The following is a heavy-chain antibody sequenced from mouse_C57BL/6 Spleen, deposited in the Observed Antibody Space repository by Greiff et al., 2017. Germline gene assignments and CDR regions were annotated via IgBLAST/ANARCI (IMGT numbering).Heavy chain of an antibody. V-gene: IGHV5-9*01. CDR2: SSGGGGNT. CDR1: GFTFSSYT. CDR3: ASLTGRAY. Sequence: EVMLVESGGGLVKPGGSLKLSCAASGFTFSSYTMSWVRQTPEKRLEWVATSSGGGGNTYYPDSVKGRFTISRDNAKNTLYLQMSSLRSEDTALYYCASLTGRAYWGQGTLVTVSA. D-gene: IGHD4-1*01. J-gene: IGHJ3*01.